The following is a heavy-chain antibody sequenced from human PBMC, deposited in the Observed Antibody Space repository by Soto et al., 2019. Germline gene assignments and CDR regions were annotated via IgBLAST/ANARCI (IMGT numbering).Heavy chain of an antibody. D-gene: IGHD2-15*01. CDR1: GFTFSSYA. CDR3: AKGGYCSGGSCQHYYYYYMDV. V-gene: IGHV3-23*01. CDR2: ISGSGGST. Sequence: GGSLRLSCAASGFTFSSYAMSWVRQAPGKGLEWVSAISGSGGSTYYADSVKGRFTISRDNSKNTLYLQMNSLRAEDTAVYYCAKGGYCSGGSCQHYYYYYMDVWGKGTTVTVSS. J-gene: IGHJ6*03.